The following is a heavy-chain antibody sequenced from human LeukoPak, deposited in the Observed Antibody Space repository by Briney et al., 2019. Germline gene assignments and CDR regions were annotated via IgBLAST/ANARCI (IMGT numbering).Heavy chain of an antibody. J-gene: IGHJ4*02. D-gene: IGHD5-12*01. Sequence: ASVKVSCKASGYTFTSYGISWVRQAPGQGLEWMGWISAYNGNTNYAQKLQGRVTMTTDTSTSTAYMELRSLRSDDTAVYYCARDVDIVATTRITIFGYWGQGTLVTVSS. V-gene: IGHV1-18*01. CDR1: GYTFTSYG. CDR3: ARDVDIVATTRITIFGY. CDR2: ISAYNGNT.